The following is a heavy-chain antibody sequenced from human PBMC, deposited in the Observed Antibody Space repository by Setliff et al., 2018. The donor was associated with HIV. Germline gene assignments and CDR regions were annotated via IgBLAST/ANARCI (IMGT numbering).Heavy chain of an antibody. Sequence: NPSETLSLTCTVSGGSISSGTYYWGWIRQPPGKGLEWIGSFYYSGTTYYKPSLKSRVTISVDTSKNQFSLKLSSVTDADTAVYYCATTAAAGVRGNAFDIWGQGTMVTVSS. CDR1: GGSISSGTYY. CDR3: ATTAAAGVRGNAFDI. J-gene: IGHJ3*02. V-gene: IGHV4-39*07. D-gene: IGHD6-13*01. CDR2: FYYSGTT.